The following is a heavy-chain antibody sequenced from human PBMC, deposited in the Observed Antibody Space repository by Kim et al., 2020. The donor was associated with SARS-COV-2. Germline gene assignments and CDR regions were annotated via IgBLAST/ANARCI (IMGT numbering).Heavy chain of an antibody. CDR2: ISGSGGST. D-gene: IGHD3-22*01. J-gene: IGHJ4*02. V-gene: IGHV3-23*01. Sequence: GGSLRLSCAASGFTFSSYAMSWVRQAPGKGLEWVSAISGSGGSTYYADSVKGRFTISRDNSKNTLYLQMNSLRAEDTAVYYCAKYWATNYYDSSGYYGYWGQGTLVTVSS. CDR1: GFTFSSYA. CDR3: AKYWATNYYDSSGYYGY.